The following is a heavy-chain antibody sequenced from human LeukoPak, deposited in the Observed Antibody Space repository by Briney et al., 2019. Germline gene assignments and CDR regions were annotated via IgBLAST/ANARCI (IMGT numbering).Heavy chain of an antibody. J-gene: IGHJ4*02. V-gene: IGHV3-23*01. CDR2: ISPPGGGT. CDR1: GFTFSNHG. D-gene: IGHD7-27*01. CDR3: ARDLAWGAFDS. Sequence: GGSLRLSCAASGFTFSNHGMNWVRQAPGKGLEWLSGISPPGGGTYYADSVKGRFTISRDDSKNTLSLQMSSLTVEDTAIYYCARDLAWGAFDSWGQGTLVTVSS.